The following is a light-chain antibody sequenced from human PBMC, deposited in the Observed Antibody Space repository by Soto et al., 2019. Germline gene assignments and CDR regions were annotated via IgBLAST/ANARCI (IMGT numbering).Light chain of an antibody. CDR1: QGISNY. CDR2: GAS. CDR3: QQYNSYPVT. J-gene: IGKJ5*01. Sequence: DIQMTQSPSSLSASVGDRVTITCRASQGISNYVAWFQQKPGKAPKSLIYGASTLHSGVPSTFSGSASGTDFTLTISSLQPEDFATYYCQQYNSYPVTFGQGTRLEIK. V-gene: IGKV1-16*01.